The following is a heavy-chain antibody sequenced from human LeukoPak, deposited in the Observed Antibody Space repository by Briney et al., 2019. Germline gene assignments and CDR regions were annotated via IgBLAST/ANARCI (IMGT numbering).Heavy chain of an antibody. CDR2: IYSSGNT. J-gene: IGHJ4*02. CDR3: ARHYYGDYYFDY. D-gene: IGHD4-17*01. V-gene: IGHV4-4*07. Sequence: SETLSLTCTVSGGSIGSYYWSWIRQPAGKGLEWIGRIYSSGNTNYNPSLKSRVTMSVDTYKNQFSLKLDSVTAADTAVYYCARHYYGDYYFDYWGQGTLATVSS. CDR1: GGSIGSYY.